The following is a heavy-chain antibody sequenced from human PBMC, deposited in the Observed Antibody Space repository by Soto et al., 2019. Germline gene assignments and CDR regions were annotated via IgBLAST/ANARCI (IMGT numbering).Heavy chain of an antibody. CDR2: VDHEDGAT. J-gene: IGHJ5*02. V-gene: IGHV1-69-2*01. CDR3: AAGTGTTMSGS. Sequence: EVQLVQSGAEGKKPGATVNISCKVSGYTFTDYYMHWVPQPPGTGLEWTGLVDHEDGATIHAEKYQGRVTITADTSTNTAYMELSSLRSEDTAGYYCAAGTGTTMSGSWGQGTLVTVSS. CDR1: GYTFTDYY. D-gene: IGHD4-4*01.